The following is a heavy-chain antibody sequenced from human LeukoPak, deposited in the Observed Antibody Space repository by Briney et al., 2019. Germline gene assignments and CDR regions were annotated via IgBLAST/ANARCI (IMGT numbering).Heavy chain of an antibody. CDR3: ARSRVLRYFDWLFPFDY. CDR2: IYYSGST. J-gene: IGHJ4*02. CDR1: GGSISSGDYY. V-gene: IGHV4-30-4*08. Sequence: PSQTLSLTCTVSGGSISSGDYYWRWLRQPPGTGLEWIGYIYYSGSTYYNPSLKSRVTISVDTSKNQFSLKLSSVTAADTAVYYCARSRVLRYFDWLFPFDYWGQGTLVTVSS. D-gene: IGHD3-9*01.